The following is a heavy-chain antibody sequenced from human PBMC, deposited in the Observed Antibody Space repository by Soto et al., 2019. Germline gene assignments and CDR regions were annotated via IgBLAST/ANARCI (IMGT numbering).Heavy chain of an antibody. V-gene: IGHV4-31*03. J-gene: IGHJ4*02. D-gene: IGHD6-19*01. CDR2: NNYRADT. CDR3: ARGGSGWKALNYFDS. Sequence: QVQLQESGPGLVKPSQTLSLTCIVSGGSIDNNGYSWTWIRQRPGGGLEWVGSNNYRADTYYTPSLKSRITISLDTSQNHFSLWLTSVTAADTGIYYCARGGSGWKALNYFDSWGQGILVTVSS. CDR1: GGSIDNNGYS.